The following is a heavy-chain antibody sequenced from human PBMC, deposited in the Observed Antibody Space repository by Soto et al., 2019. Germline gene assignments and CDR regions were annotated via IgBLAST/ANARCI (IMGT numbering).Heavy chain of an antibody. CDR3: ARQRIAAAAPSDP. V-gene: IGHV1-18*04. Sequence: SVKVSGKASGYTFTSYGIIWVRHAPGQGLEWMGWISAYNGNTNYAQKLQGRVTMTTDTSTSTAYMELRSLRSDDTAVYYCARQRIAAAAPSDPWGQGTLVTVSS. CDR2: ISAYNGNT. CDR1: GYTFTSYG. J-gene: IGHJ5*02. D-gene: IGHD6-13*01.